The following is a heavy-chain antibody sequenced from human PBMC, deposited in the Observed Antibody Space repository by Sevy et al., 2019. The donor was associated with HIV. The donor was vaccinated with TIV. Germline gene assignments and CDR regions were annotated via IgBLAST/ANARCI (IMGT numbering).Heavy chain of an antibody. J-gene: IGHJ2*01. D-gene: IGHD2-2*01. V-gene: IGHV4-59*01. CDR2: IYYSGST. CDR1: GGSISSYY. Sequence: SETLSLTCTVSGGSISSYYWSWIRQPPGKGLEWIGYIYYSGSTNYNPSLKSRVTISVDTSKNQFSLKLSSVTAADTAVYYCARGAAMVWYFDLSGRGTLVTVSS. CDR3: ARGAAMVWYFDL.